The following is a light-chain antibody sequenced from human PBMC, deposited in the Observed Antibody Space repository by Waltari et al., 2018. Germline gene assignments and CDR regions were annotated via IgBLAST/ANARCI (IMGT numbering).Light chain of an antibody. CDR1: TSDVGGYDY. J-gene: IGLJ1*01. V-gene: IGLV2-14*01. CDR3: SSYTSGGTHV. CDR2: EVG. Sequence: QSALTQPASVSGSPGQSITISCTGTTSDVGGYDYVSWYQHHPGRSPKLMIYEVGYRPSGVSNRFEGSKSGNTASLAISGLQADDEADYYCSSYTSGGTHVFGTGTKATVL.